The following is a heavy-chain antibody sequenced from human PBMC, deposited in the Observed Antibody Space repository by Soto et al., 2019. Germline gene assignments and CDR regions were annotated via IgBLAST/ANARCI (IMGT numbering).Heavy chain of an antibody. D-gene: IGHD3-3*01. J-gene: IGHJ6*02. CDR2: IIPIFGTA. CDR3: AGGLRFLVWSPDYYGMDV. V-gene: IGHV1-69*01. CDR1: GGTFSSYA. Sequence: QVQLVQSGAEVKKPGSSVKVSCKASGGTFSSYAISWVRQAPGQGLEWMGGIIPIFGTANYAQKFQGRVTITADESTSTAYMEMTSLRSEETAVYYCAGGLRFLVWSPDYYGMDVWGQGTTVTVSS.